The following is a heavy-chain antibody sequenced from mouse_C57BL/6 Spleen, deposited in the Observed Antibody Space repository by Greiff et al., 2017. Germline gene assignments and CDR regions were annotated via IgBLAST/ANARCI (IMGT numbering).Heavy chain of an antibody. CDR3: AKNHYGNWYFDV. V-gene: IGHV2-5*01. D-gene: IGHD2-1*01. CDR2: IWRGGST. CDR1: GFSLTSYG. Sequence: QVQLKQSGPGLVQPSQSLSITCTVSGFSLTSYGVHWVRQSPGQGLAWLGVIWRGGSTDYNAAFMSRLSITKDNSKSQVVFKMNSLQADDTAIYYCAKNHYGNWYFDVWGTGTTVTVSS. J-gene: IGHJ1*03.